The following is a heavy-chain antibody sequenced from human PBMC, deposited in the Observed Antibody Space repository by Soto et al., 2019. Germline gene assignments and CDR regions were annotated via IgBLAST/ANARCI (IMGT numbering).Heavy chain of an antibody. V-gene: IGHV3-74*01. J-gene: IGHJ3*02. CDR1: GFTFSTYW. D-gene: IGHD3-3*01. Sequence: EVQLVESGGGLVQPGGSLRLSCVASGFTFSTYWMHWVRQAPGKGLVWVSRIKGDGSNTIYADSVKGRFTFSRDNAKNTLYLKMNSLRAEDTAVYYCARGSGDHAFDIWGQGTMVTVSS. CDR2: IKGDGSNT. CDR3: ARGSGDHAFDI.